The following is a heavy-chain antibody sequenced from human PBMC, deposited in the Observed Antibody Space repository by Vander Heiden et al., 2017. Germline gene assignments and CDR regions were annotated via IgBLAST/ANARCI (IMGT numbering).Heavy chain of an antibody. D-gene: IGHD7-27*01. Sequence: EVQLVESGGGLVQPGGSLIPSCAASGFSFSNYDMHWVRQVTGKGLEWVSAVDTAGDTFYPASVKGRFTISREDATNSLYLQMNSLRAGDTAVYYCARVRWGSYESWGQGTLVTVSS. CDR1: GFSFSNYD. CDR2: VDTAGDT. V-gene: IGHV3-13*01. CDR3: ARVRWGSYES. J-gene: IGHJ5*02.